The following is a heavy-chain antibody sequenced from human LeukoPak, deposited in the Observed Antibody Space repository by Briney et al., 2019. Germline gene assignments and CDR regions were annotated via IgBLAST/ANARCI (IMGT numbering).Heavy chain of an antibody. CDR2: ISVSGNKT. CDR3: ARLKRVGIAPFDD. V-gene: IGHV3-23*01. CDR1: GFTFSHFA. J-gene: IGHJ4*02. D-gene: IGHD3-10*01. Sequence: GGSLRLSCAASGFTFSHFAMSWVRQAPGKGLHWVSTISVSGNKTYNADSVKGRFTISRNNSKNTLYLQMTGLRADDPAVYYCARLKRVGIAPFDDWGQGTLVTVSS.